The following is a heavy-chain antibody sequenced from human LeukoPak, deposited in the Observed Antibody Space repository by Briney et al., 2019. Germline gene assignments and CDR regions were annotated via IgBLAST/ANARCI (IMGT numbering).Heavy chain of an antibody. D-gene: IGHD3-9*01. J-gene: IGHJ4*02. CDR3: ARAPTIRYFDWFPFDY. V-gene: IGHV3-21*01. Sequence: GGSLRLSCAAPGFTFSTYSMNWVRQAPGKGLEWVSSISSSSSYIYYADSVKGRFTISRDNAKNSLYLQMNSLRAEDTAVYYCARAPTIRYFDWFPFDYWGQGTLVTVSS. CDR1: GFTFSTYS. CDR2: ISSSSSYI.